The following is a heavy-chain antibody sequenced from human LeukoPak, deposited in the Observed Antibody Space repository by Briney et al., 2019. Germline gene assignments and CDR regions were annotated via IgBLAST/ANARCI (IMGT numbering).Heavy chain of an antibody. V-gene: IGHV3-23*01. J-gene: IGHJ5*02. CDR3: ARGGRRDGYNP. Sequence: GGSLRLSCAASGFTFSNYAMSWVRQAPGKGLEWVSAISGSGGNTYCADSVKGRFTTSRDNSKNTLYLQMSCLRAEDTAVYHCARGGRRDGYNPWGQGTLVTVSS. CDR1: GFTFSNYA. D-gene: IGHD5-24*01. CDR2: ISGSGGNT.